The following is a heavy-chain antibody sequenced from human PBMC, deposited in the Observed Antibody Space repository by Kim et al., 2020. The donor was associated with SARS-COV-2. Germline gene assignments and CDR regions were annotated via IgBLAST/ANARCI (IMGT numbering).Heavy chain of an antibody. CDR2: IKSKTDGGTT. Sequence: GGSLRLSCAASGFTFSNAWMSWVRQAPGKGLEWVGRIKSKTDGGTTDYAAPVKGRFTISRDDSKNTLYLQMNSLKTEDTAVYYCTTEYYYDSSGYLHYYYGMDVWGQETTVTVPS. CDR1: GFTFSNAW. CDR3: TTEYYYDSSGYLHYYYGMDV. D-gene: IGHD3-22*01. J-gene: IGHJ6*02. V-gene: IGHV3-15*01.